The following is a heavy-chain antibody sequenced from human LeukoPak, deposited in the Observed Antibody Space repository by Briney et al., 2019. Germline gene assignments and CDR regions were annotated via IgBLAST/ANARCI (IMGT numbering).Heavy chain of an antibody. J-gene: IGHJ4*02. CDR2: INHSGST. Sequence: SETLSLTCAVYGGSFSGYYWSWIRQPPGKGLEWIGEINHSGSTNYNPSLKSRVTISVDTSKNQFSLKLSSVTAADTAVYYCARGHTYYDFWSGYYADYFDYWGQGTLVTVSS. D-gene: IGHD3-3*01. CDR1: GGSFSGYY. V-gene: IGHV4-34*01. CDR3: ARGHTYYDFWSGYYADYFDY.